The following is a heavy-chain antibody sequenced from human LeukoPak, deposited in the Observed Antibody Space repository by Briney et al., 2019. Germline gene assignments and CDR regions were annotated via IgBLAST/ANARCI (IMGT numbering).Heavy chain of an antibody. J-gene: IGHJ4*02. CDR2: ISGNSGDI. CDR1: GFTFSASY. V-gene: IGHV3-11*06. CDR3: ARDRTVAHPRVFDY. Sequence: GGSLRLSCVASGFTFSASYMTWVRQPPGKGLEWLSYISGNSGDINYADSVKGRFTVSRDNAKNSLYLQMNSLRAEDTAVYYCARDRTVAHPRVFDYWGQGTLVTVSS. D-gene: IGHD6-19*01.